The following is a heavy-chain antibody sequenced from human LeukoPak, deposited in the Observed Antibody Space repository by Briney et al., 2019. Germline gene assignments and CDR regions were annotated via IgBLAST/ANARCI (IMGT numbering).Heavy chain of an antibody. D-gene: IGHD5-12*01. CDR2: IYYSGST. V-gene: IGHV4-59*01. J-gene: IGHJ4*02. CDR3: ARRSDSGYDFDY. CDR1: GGSISNYY. Sequence: PSETLSLTCTVSGGSISNYYWSWIRQPPGKRLEYIGFIYYSGSTSYNPSLKSRVTISVGSSKNQFSLKLSSVTAADTAVYYCARRSDSGYDFDYWGQGTLVTVSS.